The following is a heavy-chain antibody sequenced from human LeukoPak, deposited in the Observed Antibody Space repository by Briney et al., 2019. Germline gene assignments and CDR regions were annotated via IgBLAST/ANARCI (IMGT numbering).Heavy chain of an antibody. V-gene: IGHV4-39*07. CDR2: INHSGST. J-gene: IGHJ4*02. Sequence: PSETLSLTCTVSGGSISSSSYYWSWIRQPPGKGLEWIGEINHSGSTNYNPSLKSRVTISVDTSKNQFSLKLSSVTAADTAVYYCARGGNFRDFDYWGQGTLVTVSS. D-gene: IGHD4-23*01. CDR3: ARGGNFRDFDY. CDR1: GGSISSSSYY.